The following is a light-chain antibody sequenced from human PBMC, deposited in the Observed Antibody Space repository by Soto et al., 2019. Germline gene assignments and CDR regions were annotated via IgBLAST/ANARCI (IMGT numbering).Light chain of an antibody. J-gene: IGLJ3*02. CDR3: QSYDRSLSGWV. CDR2: GER. V-gene: IGLV1-40*01. CDR1: SSNIWAGYD. Sequence: QSVLTQPPSVSGAPGQRVTISCTGTSSNIWAGYDVHWYQQLPGRAPKLLISGERNRPSGVPDRFSASRSVTSASLAITGLPGEDEANYYCQSYDRSLSGWVFGGGTKLTVL.